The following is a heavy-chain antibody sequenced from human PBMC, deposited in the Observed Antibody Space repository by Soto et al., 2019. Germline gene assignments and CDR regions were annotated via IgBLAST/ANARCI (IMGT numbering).Heavy chain of an antibody. D-gene: IGHD6-6*01. CDR1: GGSISSGDYS. J-gene: IGHJ4*02. V-gene: IGHV4-30-2*01. CDR2: IYHSGST. Sequence: QLQLQESGSGLVKPSQTLSLTCAVSGGSISSGDYSWSWIRQPPGKGLGWIGDIYHSGSTYYNPSLKSRVTISVDWSKNQFSLKLSSVTAADTAVYYCARGAASIAALYNFDYWGQGTLVTVSS. CDR3: ARGAASIAALYNFDY.